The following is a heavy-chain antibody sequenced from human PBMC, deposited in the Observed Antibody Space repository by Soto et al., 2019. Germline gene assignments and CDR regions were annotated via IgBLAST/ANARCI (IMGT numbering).Heavy chain of an antibody. CDR2: IRSKANSYAT. D-gene: IGHD2-15*01. V-gene: IGHV3-73*01. J-gene: IGHJ4*02. CDR3: TSCSGGSCDRQKDY. CDR1: GFTFSGSA. Sequence: EVQLVESGGGLVQPGGSLKLSCAASGFTFSGSAMHWVRQASGKGLEWVGRIRSKANSYATAYAASVKGRFTISRDDSKDTAYLQMNSLKTEDTAVYYCTSCSGGSCDRQKDYWGQGTLVTVSS.